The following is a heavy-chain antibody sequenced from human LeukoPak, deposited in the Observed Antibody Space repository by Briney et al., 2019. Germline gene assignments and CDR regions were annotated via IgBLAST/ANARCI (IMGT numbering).Heavy chain of an antibody. CDR2: IYTSGST. V-gene: IGHV4-4*07. D-gene: IGHD3-10*01. J-gene: IGHJ4*02. CDR3: ARETPYYSIQDY. CDR1: GGSISSYY. Sequence: SETLSLTCTVSGGSISSYYWSWIRQPAGKGLEWIGRIYTSGSTNYNPSLESRVTMSVDTSKNQFSLNLSSVTAADTAVYYCARETPYYSIQDYWGQGTLVTVSS.